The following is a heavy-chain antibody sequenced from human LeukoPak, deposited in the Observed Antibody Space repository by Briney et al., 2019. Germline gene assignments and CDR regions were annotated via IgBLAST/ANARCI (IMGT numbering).Heavy chain of an antibody. CDR2: IGSSGGTI. Sequence: GGSLRLSCAASGFTFNDYYMSCIPQAPGEGLEWVSYIGSSGGTIYYADSVKGRFTISRDNAKNSLYLQMNSLRDEDTAVYYCARGVRGYSYGSRFDYWGQGTLVTVSS. V-gene: IGHV3-11*04. D-gene: IGHD5-18*01. CDR1: GFTFNDYY. J-gene: IGHJ4*02. CDR3: ARGVRGYSYGSRFDY.